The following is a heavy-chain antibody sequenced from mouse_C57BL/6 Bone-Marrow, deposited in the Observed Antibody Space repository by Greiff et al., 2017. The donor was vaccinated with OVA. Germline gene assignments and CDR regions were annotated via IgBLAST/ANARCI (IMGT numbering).Heavy chain of an antibody. CDR3: ARNYYDYDYFDY. CDR1: GYTFTSYW. V-gene: IGHV1-50*01. Sequence: VKLQQPGAELVKPGASVKLSCKASGYTFTSYWMQWVKQRPGQGLEWIGEIDPSDSYTNYNQKFKGKATLTVDTSSSTAYMQLSSLTSEDSAVYYCARNYYDYDYFDYWGQGTTLTVSS. J-gene: IGHJ2*01. D-gene: IGHD2-4*01. CDR2: IDPSDSYT.